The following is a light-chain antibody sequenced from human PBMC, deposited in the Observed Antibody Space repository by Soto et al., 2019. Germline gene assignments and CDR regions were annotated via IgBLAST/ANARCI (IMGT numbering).Light chain of an antibody. CDR2: GAS. CDR1: QSVSSSY. J-gene: IGKJ3*01. Sequence: EMVLTQSPGTLPLSPGERATLSCRASQSVSSSYLAWYQQKPGQAPRLLIYGASSRATGIPDRFSGSVSGTDFTLTISSLEPEDFAVYDCQQYGSSLFTFGPGTKVYIK. V-gene: IGKV3-20*01. CDR3: QQYGSSLFT.